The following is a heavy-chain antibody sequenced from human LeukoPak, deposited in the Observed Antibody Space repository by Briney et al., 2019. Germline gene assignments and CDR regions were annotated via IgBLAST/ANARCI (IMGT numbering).Heavy chain of an antibody. CDR1: GYTFTGYY. Sequence: GASVKVSCKASGYTFTGYYMHWVRQAPGQGLEWMGWINPNSGGTNYAQKFQGRVTMTRDTSISTAYMELSRLRSDDTAVYYCAREGGENCSSTSCYTEYYYYYGMDVWGQGTTVTVSS. J-gene: IGHJ6*02. V-gene: IGHV1-2*02. CDR3: AREGGENCSSTSCYTEYYYYYGMDV. CDR2: INPNSGGT. D-gene: IGHD2-2*02.